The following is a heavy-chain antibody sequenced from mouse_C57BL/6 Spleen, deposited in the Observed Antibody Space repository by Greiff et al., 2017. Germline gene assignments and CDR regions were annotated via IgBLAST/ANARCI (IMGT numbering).Heavy chain of an antibody. J-gene: IGHJ2*01. Sequence: VQLKQSGAELVRPGASVKLSCTASGFNIKDYYMHWVKQRPEQGLEWIGRIDPEDGDTEYAPKFQGKATMTADTSSNTAYLQLSSLTSEDTAVYYCTYYGSSLNFDYWGQGTTLTVSS. CDR2: IDPEDGDT. D-gene: IGHD1-1*01. V-gene: IGHV14-1*01. CDR1: GFNIKDYY. CDR3: TYYGSSLNFDY.